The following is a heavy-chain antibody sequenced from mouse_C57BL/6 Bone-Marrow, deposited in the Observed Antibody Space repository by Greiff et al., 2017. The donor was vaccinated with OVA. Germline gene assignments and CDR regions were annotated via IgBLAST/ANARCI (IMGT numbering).Heavy chain of an antibody. J-gene: IGHJ1*03. V-gene: IGHV1-64*01. Sequence: QVQLQQPGAELVKLGASVKLSCKTSGYTFTSYWMHWVKQRPGQGLEWIGMIHPNSGSTNYNEKFKSKATLTVDKSSSTAYMQLSSLTSEDSAVYYCARGGFYYSNYVGWYFDVWGTGTTVTVSS. D-gene: IGHD2-5*01. CDR2: IHPNSGST. CDR1: GYTFTSYW. CDR3: ARGGFYYSNYVGWYFDV.